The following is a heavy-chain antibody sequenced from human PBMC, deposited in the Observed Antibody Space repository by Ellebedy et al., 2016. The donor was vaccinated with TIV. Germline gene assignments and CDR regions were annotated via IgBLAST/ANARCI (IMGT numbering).Heavy chain of an antibody. D-gene: IGHD3-10*01. CDR2: IYYSGST. Sequence: MPSETLSLTCTVSGGSISSSSYYWGWIRQPPGKGLEWIGYIYYSGSTNYNPSLKSRVTISVDTSKNQFSLKLSSVTAADTAVYYCARGGVLLWFGELPLHFDYWGQGTLVTVSS. CDR1: GGSISSSSYY. CDR3: ARGGVLLWFGELPLHFDY. V-gene: IGHV4-61*05. J-gene: IGHJ4*02.